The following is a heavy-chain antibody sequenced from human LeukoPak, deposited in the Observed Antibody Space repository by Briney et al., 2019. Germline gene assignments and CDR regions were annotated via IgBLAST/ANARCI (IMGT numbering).Heavy chain of an antibody. CDR3: AKGDYCSGGSCYRNAFDI. V-gene: IGHV3-30*18. CDR1: GFTFSSYG. J-gene: IGHJ3*02. Sequence: GRSLRLSCAASGFTFSSYGMHWVRQAPGKGLEWVAVISYDGSNKYYADSVKGRFTISRDNSKNTLYLQVNSLRAEDTAVYYCAKGDYCSGGSCYRNAFDIWGQGTMVTVSS. D-gene: IGHD2-15*01. CDR2: ISYDGSNK.